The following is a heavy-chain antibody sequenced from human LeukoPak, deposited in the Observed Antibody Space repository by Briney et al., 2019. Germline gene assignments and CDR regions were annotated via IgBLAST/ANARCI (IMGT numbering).Heavy chain of an antibody. D-gene: IGHD5-24*01. CDR2: IYYSGST. CDR3: ARNSARDGYRTGMDY. CDR1: GGSISSSSYY. V-gene: IGHV4-39*07. J-gene: IGHJ4*02. Sequence: SETLSLTCTVSGGSISSSSYYWGWIRQPPGKGLEWIGSIYYSGSTNYNPSLKSRVTISVDTSKNQFSLKLSSVTAADTAVYYCARNSARDGYRTGMDYWGQGTLVTVSS.